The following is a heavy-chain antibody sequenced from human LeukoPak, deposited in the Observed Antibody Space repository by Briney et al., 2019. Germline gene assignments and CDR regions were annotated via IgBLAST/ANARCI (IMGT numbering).Heavy chain of an antibody. CDR3: ARSEQFPYYMDV. CDR1: GYMFTGHY. Sequence: ASVKVSCKASGYMFTGHYIHWVRQVPGQGLEWMGWLNPQSGDTKYAQKFQGRVTMTRDTSISTAYMELSRLRSDDTAVYYCARSEQFPYYMDVWGKGTTVTVSS. V-gene: IGHV1-2*02. D-gene: IGHD6-19*01. CDR2: LNPQSGDT. J-gene: IGHJ6*03.